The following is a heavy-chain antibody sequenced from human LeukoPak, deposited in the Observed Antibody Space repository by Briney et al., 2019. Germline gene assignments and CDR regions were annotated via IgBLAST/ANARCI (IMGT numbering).Heavy chain of an antibody. V-gene: IGHV4-59*12. CDR2: IYYSGST. CDR3: ARRRAYGGKLRGYYFDY. D-gene: IGHD4-23*01. CDR1: GGSISSYY. Sequence: SETLSLTCTVSGGSISSYYWSWIRQPPGKGLEWIGYIYYSGSTNYNPSLKSRVTISVDTSKNQFSLKLSSVTAADTAVYYCARRRAYGGKLRGYYFDYWGQGTLVTVSS. J-gene: IGHJ4*02.